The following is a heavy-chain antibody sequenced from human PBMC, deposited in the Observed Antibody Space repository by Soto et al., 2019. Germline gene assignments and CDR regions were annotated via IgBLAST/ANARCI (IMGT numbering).Heavy chain of an antibody. CDR2: INPISGAT. D-gene: IGHD4-17*01. CDR3: VRGGYGDYLHH. J-gene: IGHJ1*01. CDR1: GYTFTGYY. V-gene: IGHV1-2*02. Sequence: QVQLVQSGAEVKKPGASVKVSCKPSGYTFTGYYMHWVRQAPGEGLDWMAWINPISGATKYAQKFQGRVNMTRDTSISTVDMELSSLTSDDTAVYYCVRGGYGDYLHHWGQGTLVTVSS.